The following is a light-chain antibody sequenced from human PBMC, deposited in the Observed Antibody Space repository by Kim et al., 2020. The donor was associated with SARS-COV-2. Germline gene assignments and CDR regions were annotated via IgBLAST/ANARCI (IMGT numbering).Light chain of an antibody. J-gene: IGKJ1*01. CDR2: GAS. V-gene: IGKV3-20*01. CDR3: QQYGSSPRT. CDR1: QSVASND. Sequence: EIVLTQSPGTLSLSPGERATLSCRASQSVASNDLAWYQQKPGQAPRLLIYGASNRATGIPDRFSGSGSGTDFTLTIRRLEPEDFAVYYCQQYGSSPRTFGQGTKVDIK.